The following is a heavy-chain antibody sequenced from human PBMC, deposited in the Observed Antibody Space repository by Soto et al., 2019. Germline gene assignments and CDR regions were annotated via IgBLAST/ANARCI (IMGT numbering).Heavy chain of an antibody. CDR1: GFSLTTRGVG. J-gene: IGHJ6*03. V-gene: IGHV2-5*02. CDR3: AHVPGSGQLLYSYYYYMDV. CDR2: IYWDDDK. D-gene: IGHD3-10*01. Sequence: QITLKESGPTLVKPTQTLTLTCTFSGFSLTTRGVGVGWIRQPPGKALEWLALIYWDDDKRYSPSLKSRLTITKDTSKNQVVLTVTNMDPVDTATYYCAHVPGSGQLLYSYYYYMDVWGKGATVAVS.